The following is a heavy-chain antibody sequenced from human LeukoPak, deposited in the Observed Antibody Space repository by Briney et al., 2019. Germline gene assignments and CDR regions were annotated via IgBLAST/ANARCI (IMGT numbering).Heavy chain of an antibody. V-gene: IGHV3-33*01. CDR2: VWFNENNK. Sequence: GESLKISCAASGFIFSNFGMHWVRQAPGKGLEWVAVVWFNENNKYYGDSVKGRFSISRDNAKNSLCLQMNSLRAEDTAVYYCARLVWGGGSLDAFDIWGQGTMVTVSS. D-gene: IGHD3-16*01. CDR3: ARLVWGGGSLDAFDI. CDR1: GFIFSNFG. J-gene: IGHJ3*02.